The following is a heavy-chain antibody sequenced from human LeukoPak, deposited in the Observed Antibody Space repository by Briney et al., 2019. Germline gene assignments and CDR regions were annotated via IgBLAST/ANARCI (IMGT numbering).Heavy chain of an antibody. V-gene: IGHV3-74*01. D-gene: IGHD3-10*01. CDR1: GFTFSSSW. Sequence: GGSLRLSCAASGFTFSSSWMHWVRQAPGRGLVWVSRINSDASRTSYADSVKGRFTISRDNAKNTLYLQMNSLRAEDTAVYYCAKDRWGVITRLFDYWGQGTLVTVSS. CDR3: AKDRWGVITRLFDY. CDR2: INSDASRT. J-gene: IGHJ4*02.